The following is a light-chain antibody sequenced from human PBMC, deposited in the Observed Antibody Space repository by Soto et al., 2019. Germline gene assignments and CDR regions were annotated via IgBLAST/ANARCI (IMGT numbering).Light chain of an antibody. V-gene: IGKV1-5*01. CDR1: QNIGTW. CDR3: QQYATYSPST. Sequence: DIQLTQSPSTLSASVGDRVTITCRASQNIGTWLAWYQHRPGEGPKLLIHDASTFESGVTSRFSGGGSATEFSLTINSLESGDSGTYHCQQYATYSPSTFGQGTTVEIK. CDR2: DAS. J-gene: IGKJ1*01.